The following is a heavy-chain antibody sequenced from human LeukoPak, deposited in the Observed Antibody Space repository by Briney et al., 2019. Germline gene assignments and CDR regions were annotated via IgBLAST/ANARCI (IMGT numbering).Heavy chain of an antibody. D-gene: IGHD1-26*01. CDR3: ARDFQRVGYYYYYMDV. CDR2: ISSSSSTI. CDR1: GFTFSSYS. V-gene: IGHV3-48*04. Sequence: GGSLRLSCAASGFTFSSYSMNWVRQAPGRGLEWVSYISSSSSTIYYADSVKGRFTISRDNAKNSLYLQMNSLRAEDTAVYYCARDFQRVGYYYYYMDVWGKGTTVTVSS. J-gene: IGHJ6*03.